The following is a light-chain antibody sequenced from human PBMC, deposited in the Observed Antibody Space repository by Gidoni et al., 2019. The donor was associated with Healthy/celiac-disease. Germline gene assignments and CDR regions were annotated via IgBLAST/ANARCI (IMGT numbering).Light chain of an antibody. Sequence: EIVFTQSPGTLSLSPGERVTLFCRASQSVSSSYLAWYQQKPGQAPRLLIYGASSRATGIPDRFSGSGSGTDFTLTISRLEPEDFAVYYCQQYGSSPYTFGQGIKLEIK. CDR1: QSVSSSY. CDR3: QQYGSSPYT. V-gene: IGKV3-20*01. CDR2: GAS. J-gene: IGKJ2*01.